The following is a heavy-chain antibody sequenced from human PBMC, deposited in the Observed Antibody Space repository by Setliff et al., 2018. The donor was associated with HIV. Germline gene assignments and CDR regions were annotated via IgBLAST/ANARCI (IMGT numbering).Heavy chain of an antibody. CDR1: GGSTSSSSNY. J-gene: IGHJ5*01. D-gene: IGHD3-3*01. V-gene: IGHV4-39*07. CDR3: ARDHFGVPGDS. Sequence: SETLSLTCTVSGGSTSSSSNYWAWIRQPPGKGLEWIGNMYYSGTTYYNPSLKSRVLISVDTSKNQYSLTLTSLTAADTGIYYCARDHFGVPGDSWGQGIQVTVSS. CDR2: MYYSGTT.